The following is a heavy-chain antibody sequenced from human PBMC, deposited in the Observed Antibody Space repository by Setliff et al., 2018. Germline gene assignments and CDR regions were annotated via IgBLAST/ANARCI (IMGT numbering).Heavy chain of an antibody. V-gene: IGHV4-59*08. D-gene: IGHD3-10*01. CDR1: GDSIYNHF. CDR3: ARHVGSRGRGYNYYYYYMDV. CDR2: IFTRGST. Sequence: PSETLSLTCTVSGDSIYNHFWSWVRQPPGKGLEWIGYIFTRGSTNYNPSLKSRVTISLDTSKNQFSLKLSSVTAADTAVYYCARHVGSRGRGYNYYYYYMDVWGKGTTVTVSS. J-gene: IGHJ6*03.